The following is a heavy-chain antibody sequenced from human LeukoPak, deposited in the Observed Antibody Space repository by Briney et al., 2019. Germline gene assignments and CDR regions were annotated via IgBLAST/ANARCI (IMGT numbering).Heavy chain of an antibody. D-gene: IGHD1-26*01. V-gene: IGHV3-21*01. CDR2: ISSSSSYI. Sequence: PGGSVRLSCAASGFTFSSYSMNWVRQAPGKGLEGVSSISSSSSYIYYADSVKGRFTTTRDNANDPLYLQMNSLRAEDTAVYYCARGELLRLYYYYMDVWRKGTTVTVSS. CDR3: ARGELLRLYYYYMDV. J-gene: IGHJ6*03. CDR1: GFTFSSYS.